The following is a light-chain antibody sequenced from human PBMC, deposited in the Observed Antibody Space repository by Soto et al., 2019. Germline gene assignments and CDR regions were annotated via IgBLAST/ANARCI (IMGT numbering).Light chain of an antibody. Sequence: MVLTQSPATLSLSPGERATLSCRASQSVSSYLAWYQQKPGQAPRLLIYDASNRATGIPARFSGSGSGTDFTLTISSLEPEDFAVYYCQQRSNWPRGTFGQGTRLEIK. CDR3: QQRSNWPRGT. J-gene: IGKJ5*01. V-gene: IGKV3-11*01. CDR2: DAS. CDR1: QSVSSY.